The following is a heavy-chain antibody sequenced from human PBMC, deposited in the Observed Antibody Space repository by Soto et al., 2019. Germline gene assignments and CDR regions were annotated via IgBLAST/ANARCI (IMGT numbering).Heavy chain of an antibody. J-gene: IGHJ3*02. D-gene: IGHD3-22*01. CDR1: GYTFTSYA. V-gene: IGHV1-3*01. Sequence: ASVKVSCKASGYTFTSYAMHWVRQAPGQRLEWMGWINAGNGNTKYSQKFQGRVTITRDTSASTAYMELSSLRSEDTAVYYCAISSSGYRGVPLDIWGQGTMVTVSS. CDR2: INAGNGNT. CDR3: AISSSGYRGVPLDI.